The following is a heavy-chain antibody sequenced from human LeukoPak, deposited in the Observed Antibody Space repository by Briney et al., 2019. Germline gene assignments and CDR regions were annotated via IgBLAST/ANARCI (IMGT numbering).Heavy chain of an antibody. J-gene: IGHJ4*02. CDR2: VFNGGST. D-gene: IGHD6-13*01. Sequence: SETLSLTCSVSGGSINSHYWSWIRQSPGKGLEWIGYVFNGGSTNYNPSLKSRVAMSLDTSRDQFSLRLSSVTTADTAIYYCASRPAGSTWYGVFDYWSQGTLVTVSS. CDR1: GGSINSHY. V-gene: IGHV4-59*11. CDR3: ASRPAGSTWYGVFDY.